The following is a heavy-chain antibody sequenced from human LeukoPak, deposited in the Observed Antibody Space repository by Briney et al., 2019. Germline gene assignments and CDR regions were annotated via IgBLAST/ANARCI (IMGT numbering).Heavy chain of an antibody. CDR1: GYSFTSYW. J-gene: IGHJ5*02. CDR3: ACRDLSSTWSFP. D-gene: IGHD6-13*01. CDR2: IYPGDSRI. Sequence: KNGESLKISCQGFGYSFTSYWIGWVRQMPGKGMEWMGVIYPGDSRIRYNPSFQGQVTISVDKSISTAYLQWVSLKASDTAMCYCACRDLSSTWSFPWGQGTLVTVSS. V-gene: IGHV5-51*01.